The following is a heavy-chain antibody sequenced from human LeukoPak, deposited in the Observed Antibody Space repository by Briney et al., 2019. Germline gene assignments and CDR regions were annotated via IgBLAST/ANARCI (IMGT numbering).Heavy chain of an antibody. D-gene: IGHD2-15*01. CDR2: ISSSNSYI. CDR3: ARKSWGPYCSGGSCSLYYYMDV. CDR1: GFTFSSYS. V-gene: IGHV3-21*01. J-gene: IGHJ6*03. Sequence: PGGSLRLSCAASGFTFSSYSMNWVRQAPGKGLEWVSSISSSNSYIYYADSVKGRFTISRDNAKNSLYLQMNSLRAEDTAVYYCARKSWGPYCSGGSCSLYYYMDVWGKGTTVTVSS.